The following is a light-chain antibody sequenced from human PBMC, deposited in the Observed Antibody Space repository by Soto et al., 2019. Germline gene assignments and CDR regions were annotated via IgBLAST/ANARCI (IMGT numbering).Light chain of an antibody. CDR2: DAT. J-gene: IGKJ4*01. CDR1: QYISSN. V-gene: IGKV3D-15*01. CDR3: QQYHDWPPLT. Sequence: DIVMTQSPATVSESPGGRVTLSCRASQYISSNLAWYQQKPGQPPRLLIYDATSRATGIPSRFSGSGSGTDFTLTIISLQSEDFAVYFCQQYHDWPPLTFGGGTKVEIK.